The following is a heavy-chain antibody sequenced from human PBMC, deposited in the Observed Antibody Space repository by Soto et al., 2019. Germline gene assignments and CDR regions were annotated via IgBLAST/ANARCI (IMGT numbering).Heavy chain of an antibody. CDR1: GYNFTYRY. J-gene: IGHJ6*02. V-gene: IGHV1-45*01. Sequence: QIQLAQSGAEVRKTGSSVEISCKASGYNFTYRYLHWVRQAPGQALEWMGWITPFNGNTKYAQKFQDRVSFTRDGSGSTACMELSGLISADTGMYYCVCLFDSYGMDVWGQGTTVTVSS. CDR2: ITPFNGNT. D-gene: IGHD3-3*01. CDR3: VCLFDSYGMDV.